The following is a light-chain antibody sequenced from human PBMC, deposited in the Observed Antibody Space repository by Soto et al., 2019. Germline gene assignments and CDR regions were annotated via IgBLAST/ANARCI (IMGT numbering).Light chain of an antibody. Sequence: EIVLTQSPATLSLSPGERATLSCRASQSVSSLLAWYQQKPGQPPRLLIYDASNRATGIPARFSGSGSGTDFTLTISSLEPEDFAIYYCHQRGNWPPSFGPGTTVDI. V-gene: IGKV3-11*01. CDR3: HQRGNWPPS. J-gene: IGKJ3*01. CDR2: DAS. CDR1: QSVSSL.